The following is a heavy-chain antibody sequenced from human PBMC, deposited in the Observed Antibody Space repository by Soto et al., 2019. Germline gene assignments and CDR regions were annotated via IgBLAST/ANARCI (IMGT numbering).Heavy chain of an antibody. Sequence: SETLSLTCTVSGGSISSYYWSWIRQPPGKGLEWIGYIYYSGSTNYNPSLKSRVAISVDTSKNQFSLKLSSVTAADTAVYYCARRYDYWGQGTLVTVSP. CDR2: IYYSGST. CDR3: ARRYDY. CDR1: GGSISSYY. V-gene: IGHV4-59*08. J-gene: IGHJ4*02.